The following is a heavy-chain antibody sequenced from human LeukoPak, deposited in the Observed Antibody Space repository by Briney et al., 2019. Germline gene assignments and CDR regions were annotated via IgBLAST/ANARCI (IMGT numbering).Heavy chain of an antibody. V-gene: IGHV3-11*01. CDR1: GFTFSDYY. CDR3: ASRAAAGNYEYFQH. Sequence: GGSLRLSCAASGFTFSDYYRSWIRQAPGKGLEWVSYISSSGSTIYYADSVKGRFTISRGNAKNSLYLQMNSLRAEDTAVYYCASRAAAGNYEYFQHWGQGTLVTVSS. J-gene: IGHJ1*01. D-gene: IGHD6-13*01. CDR2: ISSSGSTI.